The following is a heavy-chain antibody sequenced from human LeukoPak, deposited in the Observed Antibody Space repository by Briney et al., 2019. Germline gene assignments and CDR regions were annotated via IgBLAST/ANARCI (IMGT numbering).Heavy chain of an antibody. V-gene: IGHV1-3*01. CDR2: ISAGNGNT. D-gene: IGHD1-26*01. J-gene: IGHJ4*02. CDR1: RYTFTSYA. Sequence: EASVKVSCKASRYTFTSYAIHWVRQAPGRRLEWMGWISAGNGNTKYSQNFQGRVAFISNTSATTAFMELSSLRSEDAAVYYCARDSGSGDNDYWGQGTLVTVSS. CDR3: ARDSGSGDNDY.